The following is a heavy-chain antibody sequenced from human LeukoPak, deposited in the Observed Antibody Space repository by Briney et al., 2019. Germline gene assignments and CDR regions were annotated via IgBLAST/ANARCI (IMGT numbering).Heavy chain of an antibody. CDR2: LYSDGRT. Sequence: PGGSLRLSCAASGFTVNSNYMNWVRQAPGKGLEWVSVLYSDGRTYYADSVKGRFTISRDTSKNTLYLQVHSLRAEDTAVYYCARGGGYYPIDYWGQGTLVTVSS. J-gene: IGHJ4*02. D-gene: IGHD2-15*01. CDR3: ARGGGYYPIDY. CDR1: GFTVNSNY. V-gene: IGHV3-53*01.